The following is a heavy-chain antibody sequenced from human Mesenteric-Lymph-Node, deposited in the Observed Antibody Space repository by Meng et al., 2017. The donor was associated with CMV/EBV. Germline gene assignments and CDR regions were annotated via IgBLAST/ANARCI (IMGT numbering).Heavy chain of an antibody. CDR3: ARAFWSGYYKCFDP. J-gene: IGHJ5*02. CDR1: GFTVSSNY. CDR2: IYSGGNT. D-gene: IGHD3-3*01. V-gene: IGHV3-53*01. Sequence: GGSLRLSCAASGFTVSSNYMSWVRQAPGKGLEWVSVIYSGGNTYYADSVKGRFTISRDTSKNTLYLQMNSLRADDTAVYYCARAFWSGYYKCFDPWGQGTLVTVSS.